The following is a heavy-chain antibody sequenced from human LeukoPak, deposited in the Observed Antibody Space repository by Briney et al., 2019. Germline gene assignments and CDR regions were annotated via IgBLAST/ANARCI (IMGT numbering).Heavy chain of an antibody. Sequence: ASVKVSCKASGYTFTSYYMHWVRQAPGQGLEWMGIINPSGGSTNYAQKFQGRVTMTTDTSTSTAYMELRSLRSDDTAVYYCAREKNYGMDVWGQGTTVTVSS. CDR3: AREKNYGMDV. J-gene: IGHJ6*02. CDR2: INPSGGST. CDR1: GYTFTSYY. D-gene: IGHD2/OR15-2a*01. V-gene: IGHV1-46*01.